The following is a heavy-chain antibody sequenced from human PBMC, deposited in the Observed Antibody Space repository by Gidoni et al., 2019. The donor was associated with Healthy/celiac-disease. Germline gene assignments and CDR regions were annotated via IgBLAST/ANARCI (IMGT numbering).Heavy chain of an antibody. CDR3: ARDSGVAGTWGPFDY. CDR1: GGSISSYY. J-gene: IGHJ4*02. Sequence: QVQLQESGPGLVTPSETLSLTCTVSGGSISSYYWSWIRQPPGKGLEWIGYIYYSGSTNYNPSLKSRVTISVDTSKNQFSLKLSSVTAADTAVYYCARDSGVAGTWGPFDYWGQGTLVTVSS. D-gene: IGHD6-19*01. CDR2: IYYSGST. V-gene: IGHV4-59*01.